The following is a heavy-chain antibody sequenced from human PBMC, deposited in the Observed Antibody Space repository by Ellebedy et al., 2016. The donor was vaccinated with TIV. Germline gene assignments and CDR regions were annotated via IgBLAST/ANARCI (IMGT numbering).Heavy chain of an antibody. J-gene: IGHJ4*02. D-gene: IGHD6-19*01. V-gene: IGHV3-23*01. Sequence: PGGSLRLSCAASGFTFHSYAMSWVRQAPGKGLEWVSTISHTGTRTYYANSVDGRFIIPRYISKRTLYLQMNSLRAEDTAVYYCAKGRGGGSDSSAPRYYFDSWGLGTLVTVSS. CDR1: GFTFHSYA. CDR2: ISHTGTRT. CDR3: AKGRGGGSDSSAPRYYFDS.